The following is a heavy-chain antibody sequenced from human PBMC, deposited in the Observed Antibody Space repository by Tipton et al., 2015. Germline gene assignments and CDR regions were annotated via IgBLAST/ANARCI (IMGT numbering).Heavy chain of an antibody. V-gene: IGHV4-59*01. J-gene: IGHJ6*02. D-gene: IGHD1-1*01. CDR1: GTSLSGYY. CDR2: IRYSGGT. Sequence: TLSLTCTVSGTSLSGYYWTQVREPPGTGLEWIGSIRYSGGTNDKPSLRGRVSFSLAMSKNQFSLKLRSETAADTAMYFCARENAYYYGMDVGGQGTTVTVS. CDR3: ARENAYYYGMDV.